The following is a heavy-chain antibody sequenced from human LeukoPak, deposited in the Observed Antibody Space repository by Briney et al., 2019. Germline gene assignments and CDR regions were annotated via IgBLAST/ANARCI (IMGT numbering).Heavy chain of an antibody. CDR3: AKKMSSGWDTHPFDY. D-gene: IGHD6-19*01. J-gene: IGHJ4*02. V-gene: IGHV3-7*01. Sequence: GGSLRLSCAASGFTFSSYAMSWVRQAPGKGLEWVANIKQDGSEKYYVDSVKGRFTISRDNAKNSLFLQMNSLRAEDTAVYYCAKKMSSGWDTHPFDYWGQGTLVTVSS. CDR1: GFTFSSYA. CDR2: IKQDGSEK.